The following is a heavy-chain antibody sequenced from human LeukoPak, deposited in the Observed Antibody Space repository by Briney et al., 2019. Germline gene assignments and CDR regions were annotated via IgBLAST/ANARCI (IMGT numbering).Heavy chain of an antibody. D-gene: IGHD6-13*01. CDR1: GFTFSSYW. J-gene: IGHJ1*01. V-gene: IGHV3-7*01. Sequence: PGGSLRLSCAASGFTFSSYWMTWVRQAPGKGLEWVANIKEDGSEKYYVDSVKGRFTISRDNAKNSLYLQMNSLRVEDTAVYYCARGTGGIAAATIFQHWGQGTLVTVSS. CDR3: ARGTGGIAAATIFQH. CDR2: IKEDGSEK.